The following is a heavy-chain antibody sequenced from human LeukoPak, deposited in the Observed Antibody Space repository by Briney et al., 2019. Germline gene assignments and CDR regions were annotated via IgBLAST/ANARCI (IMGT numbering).Heavy chain of an antibody. CDR3: ARDYYGSGSYYQLGY. D-gene: IGHD3-10*01. CDR1: GGTFSSYA. Sequence: SVKVSCKASGGTFSSYAISWVRQAPGQGLEWMGGIIPIFGTANYAQKFQGRVTMTRDTSITTVYMELSSLRSDDTAVYYCARDYYGSGSYYQLGYWGQGTLVTVSS. CDR2: IIPIFGTA. J-gene: IGHJ4*02. V-gene: IGHV1-69*05.